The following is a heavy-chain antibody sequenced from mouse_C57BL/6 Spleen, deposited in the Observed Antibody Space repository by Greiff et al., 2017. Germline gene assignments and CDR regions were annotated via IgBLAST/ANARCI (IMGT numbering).Heavy chain of an antibody. V-gene: IGHV1-9*01. CDR2: ILPGSGST. CDR3: ARGCVYGNYPYWYFDV. J-gene: IGHJ1*03. Sequence: QVQLQQSGAELMKPGASVKLSCKATGYTFTGYWIEWVKQRPGHGLEWIGEILPGSGSTNYNEKFKGKATFTADTSSNTAYMQLSSLTTEDSAIYYCARGCVYGNYPYWYFDVWGTGTTVTVSS. D-gene: IGHD2-1*01. CDR1: GYTFTGYW.